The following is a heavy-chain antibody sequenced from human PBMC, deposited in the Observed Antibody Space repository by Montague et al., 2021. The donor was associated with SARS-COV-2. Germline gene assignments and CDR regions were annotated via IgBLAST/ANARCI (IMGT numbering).Heavy chain of an antibody. J-gene: IGHJ4*02. CDR1: GFTFGDYA. D-gene: IGHD6-19*01. CDR2: ISWNGDSV. CDR3: AKVDYSSAWYGPLDY. V-gene: IGHV3-9*01. Sequence: SLSLSWSASGFTFGDYAMHWVRQAPGKGLEWVSGISWNGDSVGYADSVRGRFTISRDNAQNSLYLEMMSLRPEDTAFYYCAKVDYSSAWYGPLDYRGQGTLVTVSS.